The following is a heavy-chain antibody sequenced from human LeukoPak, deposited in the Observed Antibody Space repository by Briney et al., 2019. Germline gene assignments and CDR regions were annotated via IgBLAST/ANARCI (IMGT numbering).Heavy chain of an antibody. CDR2: INHSGST. J-gene: IGHJ3*02. Sequence: PSETLSLTCTVSGVSISSSNSYWSWIRQPPGKGLEWIGEINHSGSTNYNPSLKSRVTISVDTPKNQFSLKLSSVTAADTAVYYCARMEASGGWSKDAFDIWGQGTMVTVSS. CDR1: GVSISSSNSY. V-gene: IGHV4-39*07. CDR3: ARMEASGGWSKDAFDI. D-gene: IGHD6-19*01.